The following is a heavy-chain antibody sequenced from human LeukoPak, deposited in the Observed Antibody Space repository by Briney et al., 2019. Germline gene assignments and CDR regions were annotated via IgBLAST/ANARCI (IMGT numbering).Heavy chain of an antibody. D-gene: IGHD5-24*01. Sequence: PGGSLRLSCAASGFTFSGYAMHWVRQAPGKGLEWVAVISYDGSNKYYADSVKGRFTISRDNSKDTLYLQMNSLRAEDTAVYYCARMAAWGQGTLVTVSS. J-gene: IGHJ4*02. CDR3: ARMAA. CDR1: GFTFSGYA. V-gene: IGHV3-30*04. CDR2: ISYDGSNK.